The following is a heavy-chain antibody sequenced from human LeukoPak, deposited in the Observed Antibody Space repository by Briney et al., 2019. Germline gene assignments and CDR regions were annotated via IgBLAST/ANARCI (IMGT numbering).Heavy chain of an antibody. V-gene: IGHV3-48*04. Sequence: LPGGSLRLSCAASGFTFSSYSMNWVRQAPGKGLEWVSYISSSSSTIYYADSAKGRFTISRDNAKNSLYLQMNSLRAQDTAVYYCASRSVAYYYYGMDVWGQGTTVTVSS. J-gene: IGHJ6*02. CDR1: GFTFSSYS. CDR2: ISSSSSTI. CDR3: ASRSVAYYYYGMDV.